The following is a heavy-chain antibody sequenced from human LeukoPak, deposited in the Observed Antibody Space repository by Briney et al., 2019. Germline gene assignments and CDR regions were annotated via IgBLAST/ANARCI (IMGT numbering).Heavy chain of an antibody. CDR2: IKQDGSEK. V-gene: IGHV3-7*01. J-gene: IGHJ6*02. Sequence: GGSLRLSCAASGFTFSSYWMSWVCQAPGKGLEWVANIKQDGSEKYYVDSVKGRFTISRDNAKNSLYLQMNSLRAEDTAVYYCARDGLRDPMDVWGQGTTVTVSS. D-gene: IGHD5-24*01. CDR1: GFTFSSYW. CDR3: ARDGLRDPMDV.